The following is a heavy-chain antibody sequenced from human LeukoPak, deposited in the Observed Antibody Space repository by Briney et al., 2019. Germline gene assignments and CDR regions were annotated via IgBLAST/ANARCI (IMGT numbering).Heavy chain of an antibody. J-gene: IGHJ4*02. CDR3: ASRLSGLRGKRFDY. Sequence: SETLSLTCTVSGGSISSSSYYWGWIRQPPGKGLEWIGSIYYSGSTYYNPSLKSRVTISVDTSKNQLSLKLSSVTAADTAVYYCASRLSGLRGKRFDYWGQGTLVTVSS. CDR1: GGSISSSSYY. D-gene: IGHD3-16*02. CDR2: IYYSGST. V-gene: IGHV4-39*01.